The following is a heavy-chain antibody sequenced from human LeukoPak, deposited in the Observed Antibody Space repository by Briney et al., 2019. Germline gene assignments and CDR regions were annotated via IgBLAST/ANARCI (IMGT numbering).Heavy chain of an antibody. V-gene: IGHV3-7*01. CDR2: IKEDGSEK. D-gene: IGHD2-15*01. J-gene: IGHJ4*02. Sequence: GGSLRLSCAASGFTFSDYWMTWVRQAPGKGLQWVANIKEDGSEKNYVDSVKGRFTISRDNAKNSLFLQMNSLRVEDTAVYYCARDHATGYFDYWGQGALVTVSS. CDR1: GFTFSDYW. CDR3: ARDHATGYFDY.